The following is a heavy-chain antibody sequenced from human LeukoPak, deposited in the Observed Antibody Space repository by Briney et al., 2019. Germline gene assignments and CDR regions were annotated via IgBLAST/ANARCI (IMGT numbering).Heavy chain of an antibody. J-gene: IGHJ4*02. CDR2: ISSSSTYI. CDR1: GFTFSGYN. V-gene: IGHV3-21*01. Sequence: GGSLRLSCAASGFTFSGYNMNWVRQAPGKGLEWVSSISSSSTYIFYADSVKGRFTISRDNAKKSLYLQMNSLRAEDTAVYYCATGKHYYDSSGYYFYYFDYWGQGTLVTVSS. CDR3: ATGKHYYDSSGYYFYYFDY. D-gene: IGHD3-22*01.